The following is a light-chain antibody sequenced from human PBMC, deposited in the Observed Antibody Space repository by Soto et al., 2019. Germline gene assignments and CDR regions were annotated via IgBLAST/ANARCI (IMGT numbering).Light chain of an antibody. CDR2: GAS. Sequence: ERVMTQSPATLSVSPGERATLSCRASQSVSRHLAWYQQKPGQPPRLLIYGASTRATGIPARFSGSGSGTELTLTISSLQSEDFAVYYCQQYNNWPRTFGQGTKVDIK. J-gene: IGKJ1*01. V-gene: IGKV3-15*01. CDR3: QQYNNWPRT. CDR1: QSVSRH.